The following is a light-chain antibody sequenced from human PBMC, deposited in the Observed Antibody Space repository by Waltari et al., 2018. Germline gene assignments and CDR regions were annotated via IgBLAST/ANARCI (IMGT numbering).Light chain of an antibody. CDR1: QSIVKY. Sequence: EIMLTQSPGTLSLSPGDRATLSCKASQSIVKYLAWYQQKPGQAPRLLIYHTSIRATGIPDRFSRSGSETDFSLTISRLEPEDFAVYYCQHYVRLPATFGQGTNVEIK. CDR2: HTS. CDR3: QHYVRLPAT. J-gene: IGKJ1*01. V-gene: IGKV3-20*01.